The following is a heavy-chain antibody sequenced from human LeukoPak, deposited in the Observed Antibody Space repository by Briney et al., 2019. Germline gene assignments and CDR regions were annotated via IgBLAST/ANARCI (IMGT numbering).Heavy chain of an antibody. Sequence: SQTLSLTCAISGDSVSGNSAAWNWIRRSPSRGLEWLGRTYYRSKWYNDYAISVKSRITINPDISKNQFSLQLNSVTPEDTAVYYCARVGGYGDYGFDYWGQGTLVTVSS. J-gene: IGHJ4*02. CDR3: ARVGGYGDYGFDY. CDR1: GDSVSGNSAA. V-gene: IGHV6-1*01. CDR2: TYYRSKWYN. D-gene: IGHD4-17*01.